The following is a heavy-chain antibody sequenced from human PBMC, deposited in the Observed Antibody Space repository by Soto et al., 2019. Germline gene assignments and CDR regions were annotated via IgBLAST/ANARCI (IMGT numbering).Heavy chain of an antibody. CDR3: ARGFVLGVTAIRGGGMDV. J-gene: IGHJ6*02. Sequence: GGSLRLSCAASGFTFSSYWMHWVRQAPGKGLVWVSGINSDGSGTSYADSLKGRFTISRDNAKNTLYLQMKRLGAEEKGGYLCARGFVLGVTAIRGGGMDVWGQGTTVTVSS. CDR2: INSDGSGT. D-gene: IGHD2-21*02. CDR1: GFTFSSYW. V-gene: IGHV3-74*01.